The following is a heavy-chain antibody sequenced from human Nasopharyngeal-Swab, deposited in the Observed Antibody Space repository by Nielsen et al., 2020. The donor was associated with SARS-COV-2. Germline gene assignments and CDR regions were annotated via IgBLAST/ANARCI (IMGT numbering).Heavy chain of an antibody. CDR1: GLSVRRNY. J-gene: IGHJ6*02. D-gene: IGHD3-10*01. CDR3: ARDFVGQMDV. V-gene: IGHV3-7*03. CDR2: IKQDGSEK. Sequence: GGSLRLSCEASGLSVRRNYMNWVRQAPGQGLEWVANIKQDGSEKYYVDSVKGRFTISRDNAKNSLYLQMNSLRAEDTAVYYCARDFVGQMDVWGQGTTVTVSS.